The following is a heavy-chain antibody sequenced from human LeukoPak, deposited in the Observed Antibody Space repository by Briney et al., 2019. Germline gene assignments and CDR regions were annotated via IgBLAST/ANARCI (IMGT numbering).Heavy chain of an antibody. Sequence: ASVKVSCQASGYSFTDYSIHWVRQAPGQGLEWMGWINPNSGGTNYAQKFQGRVTMTRDMSISTAYMEMSSLRCEDTAVYYCATGYCSGGSCPGPYQYVIDVWGQGTTVIVSS. CDR1: GYSFTDYS. CDR2: INPNSGGT. D-gene: IGHD2-15*01. CDR3: ATGYCSGGSCPGPYQYVIDV. V-gene: IGHV1-2*02. J-gene: IGHJ6*02.